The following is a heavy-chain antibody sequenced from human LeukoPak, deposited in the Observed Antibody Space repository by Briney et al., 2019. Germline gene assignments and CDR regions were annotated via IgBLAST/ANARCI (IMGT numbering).Heavy chain of an antibody. D-gene: IGHD6-13*01. J-gene: IGHJ3*01. Sequence: GGSLRLSCAASGFTLSSYGMTWVRQAPGKGLEWVSAFSSSDGSAQYAESVRGRFTISRDNSKNTLYLQMDSLRAEDTAVYYCAKARIAAAGTGAFDVWGQGTTVTVSS. CDR1: GFTLSSYG. V-gene: IGHV3-23*01. CDR3: AKARIAAAGTGAFDV. CDR2: FSSSDGSA.